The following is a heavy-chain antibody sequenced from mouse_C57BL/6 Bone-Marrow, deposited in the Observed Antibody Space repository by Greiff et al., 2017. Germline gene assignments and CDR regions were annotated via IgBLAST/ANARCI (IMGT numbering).Heavy chain of an antibody. Sequence: VQLQQSGPELVKPGASVKISCKASGYTFTDYYMNWVKQSHGKSLEWIGDINPNHGGTSYNQKFKGKATLTVAKSSSTAYMELRSLTSEDAAVDDCASDGYYPPWFAYWGQGTLVTVSA. CDR1: GYTFTDYY. CDR2: INPNHGGT. D-gene: IGHD2-3*01. CDR3: ASDGYYPPWFAY. J-gene: IGHJ3*01. V-gene: IGHV1-26*01.